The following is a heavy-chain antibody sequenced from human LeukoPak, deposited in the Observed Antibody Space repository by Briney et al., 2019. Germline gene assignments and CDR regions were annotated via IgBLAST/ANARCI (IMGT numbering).Heavy chain of an antibody. D-gene: IGHD3-22*01. CDR1: GFTFSSYG. CDR3: AKPSLYYYDTSGYYRYCYFDL. J-gene: IGHJ2*01. CDR2: IRYDGSNK. V-gene: IGHV3-30*02. Sequence: GGSLRLSCAASGFTFSSYGMQWVRQAPGKGLEWVAFIRYDGSNKYYVDSVKGRFTISRDNSKNTLYLQMNSLRAEDTAVYYCAKPSLYYYDTSGYYRYCYFDLWGRGTLVTVSS.